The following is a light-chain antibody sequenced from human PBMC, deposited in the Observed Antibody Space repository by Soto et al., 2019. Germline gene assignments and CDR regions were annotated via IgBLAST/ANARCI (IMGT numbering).Light chain of an antibody. CDR3: QTWGTGTRA. CDR1: SGHSNYA. V-gene: IGLV4-69*01. CDR2: VDSDGSH. Sequence: QSVLTQSPSASASLGASVKLTCTLNSGHSNYAIAWHQQQPETGPRFLMKVDSDGSHTKGDGIPDRFSGSSSGAERYLVISRLQSEDEADYYCQTWGTGTRAFGGGTKVTVL. J-gene: IGLJ2*01.